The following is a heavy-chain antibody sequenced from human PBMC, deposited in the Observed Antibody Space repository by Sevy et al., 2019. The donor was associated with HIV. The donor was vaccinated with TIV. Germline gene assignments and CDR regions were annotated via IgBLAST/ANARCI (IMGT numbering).Heavy chain of an antibody. Sequence: GGSLRLSCAASGFTFNIYAMTWVRQAPGKGLEWVSTISVSGGSTYYADSVKGRFTISRDNSKNTVYLQMNSLRAEDTAVYYCARERSGAYERYFYGMDVWGQGTTVTVSS. CDR2: ISVSGGST. CDR1: GFTFNIYA. V-gene: IGHV3-23*01. J-gene: IGHJ6*02. D-gene: IGHD6-19*01. CDR3: ARERSGAYERYFYGMDV.